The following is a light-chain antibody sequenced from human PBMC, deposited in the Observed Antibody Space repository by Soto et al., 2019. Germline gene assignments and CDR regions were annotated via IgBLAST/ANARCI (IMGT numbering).Light chain of an antibody. J-gene: IGKJ5*01. V-gene: IGKV1-39*01. Sequence: DIQITHSPPSMSASVLYRVTITSRASQSISNYLNWYQQKPGKAPKVLIYAASNLQSGVPSRFSGSGSGTDFTLTISSLQPEDFATYYCQHFRSFPITFGQGTRLEIK. CDR1: QSISNY. CDR3: QHFRSFPIT. CDR2: AAS.